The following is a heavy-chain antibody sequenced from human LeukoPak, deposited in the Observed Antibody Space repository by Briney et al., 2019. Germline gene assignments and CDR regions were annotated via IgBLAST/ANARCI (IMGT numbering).Heavy chain of an antibody. CDR2: ISSSSYI. CDR1: GFTFSSYS. CDR3: ARDQDSSSSWYSTNHPLDY. J-gene: IGHJ4*02. Sequence: GGSLRLSCAASGFTFSSYSMNWVRQAPGKGLEWVSSISSSSYIYYADSVKGRFTISRDNAKNSLYLQMNSLRAEDTAVYYCARDQDSSSSWYSTNHPLDYWGQGTLVTVSS. D-gene: IGHD6-13*01. V-gene: IGHV3-21*01.